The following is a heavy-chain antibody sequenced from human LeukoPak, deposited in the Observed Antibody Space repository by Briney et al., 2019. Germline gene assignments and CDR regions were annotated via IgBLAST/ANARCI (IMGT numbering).Heavy chain of an antibody. CDR1: GGSVSSGTYY. J-gene: IGHJ3*02. Sequence: SETLSLTCTVSGGSVSSGTYYWSWIRQPPGKGLEWIGYIYYSGSTNYNPSFKSRVTVSVDTSKNQCSLKLSSVTTADTAVYYCTRSTNLEAFDIWGQGTMVTVSS. CDR2: IYYSGST. V-gene: IGHV4-61*01. D-gene: IGHD2-8*01. CDR3: TRSTNLEAFDI.